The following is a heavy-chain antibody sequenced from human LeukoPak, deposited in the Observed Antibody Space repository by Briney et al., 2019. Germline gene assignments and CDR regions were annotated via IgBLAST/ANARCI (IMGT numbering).Heavy chain of an antibody. V-gene: IGHV1-69*05. CDR1: GGTFSSYA. D-gene: IGHD5-18*01. Sequence: ASVKVSCKASGGTFSSYAIGWVRQAPGQGLEWMGGIIPIFGTANYAQKFQGRVTITTDESTSTAYMELSSLRSEDTAVYYCARAKDTAMVTEFLYYYYMDVWGKGTTVTVSS. CDR3: ARAKDTAMVTEFLYYYYMDV. J-gene: IGHJ6*03. CDR2: IIPIFGTA.